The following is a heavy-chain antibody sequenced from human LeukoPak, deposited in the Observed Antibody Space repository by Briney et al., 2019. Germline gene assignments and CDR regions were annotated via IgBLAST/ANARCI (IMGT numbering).Heavy chain of an antibody. CDR3: APVPTNLAAAGTGIDY. J-gene: IGHJ4*02. Sequence: GGSLRLSCAASGFSFSDHYMDWVRQAPGKGLEWVGRIRNRAKSYTTEYAASVKGRFTFSRDDSKSSLYLQMNSLKTEDTAVYYCAPVPTNLAAAGTGIDYWGQGTLVTVSS. V-gene: IGHV3-72*01. CDR1: GFSFSDHY. CDR2: IRNRAKSYTT. D-gene: IGHD6-13*01.